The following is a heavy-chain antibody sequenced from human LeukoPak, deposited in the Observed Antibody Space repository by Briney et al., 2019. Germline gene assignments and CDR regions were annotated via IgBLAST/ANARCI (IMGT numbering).Heavy chain of an antibody. CDR2: ISSSGSTK. D-gene: IGHD5-12*01. Sequence: GGSLRLSCAASGFTFSDYYMSWIRQAPGKGLEWVSYISSSGSTKYYAAPVKGRFTISRDNAKNSLYLQMNSLTAEDTAVYECVRDGNSGYVVYYYMDVWGKGTTVTISS. CDR1: GFTFSDYY. V-gene: IGHV3-11*01. J-gene: IGHJ6*03. CDR3: VRDGNSGYVVYYYMDV.